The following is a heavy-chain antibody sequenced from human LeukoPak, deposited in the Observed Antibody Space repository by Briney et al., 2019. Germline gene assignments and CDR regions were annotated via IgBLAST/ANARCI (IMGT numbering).Heavy chain of an antibody. V-gene: IGHV4-34*01. D-gene: IGHD6-13*01. J-gene: IGHJ3*02. CDR3: ASGRRYSSSWWAFDI. CDR1: GGSFSGYY. Sequence: SETLSLTCAVYGGSFSGYYWSWIRQPPGKGLEWIGEINHSGSTNYNPSLKSRVTISVDTSKNQFSLKLSSVTAADTAVYYCASGRRYSSSWWAFDIWGRGTMVTVSS. CDR2: INHSGST.